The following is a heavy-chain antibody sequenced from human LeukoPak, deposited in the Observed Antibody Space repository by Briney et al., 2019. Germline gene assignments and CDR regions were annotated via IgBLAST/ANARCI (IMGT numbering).Heavy chain of an antibody. CDR2: IIPIFGTA. Sequence: ASVKVSCKASGGTFSSYAISWVRQAPGQGLEWMGGIIPIFGTANYAQKFQGRVTITADKSTSTAYMELSSLRSEDTAVYYCVTMIVVVVPGPFQHWGQGTLVTVSS. V-gene: IGHV1-69*06. J-gene: IGHJ1*01. CDR1: GGTFSSYA. CDR3: VTMIVVVVPGPFQH. D-gene: IGHD3-22*01.